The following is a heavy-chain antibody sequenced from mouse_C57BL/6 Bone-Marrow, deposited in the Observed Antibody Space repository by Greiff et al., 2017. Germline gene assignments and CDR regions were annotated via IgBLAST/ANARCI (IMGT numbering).Heavy chain of an antibody. CDR2: IWGGGRP. CDR3: AKHGVGPLWYAMDY. Sequence: QVQLKESGPGLVAPSQSLSITCTVPGFSLTSYGVDWVRQPPGKGLEWLGVIWGGGRPNYNSARMSRLSISKDNSKSQVFLKMNSLLTDATAMYYCAKHGVGPLWYAMDYWGQGTSVTVSS. D-gene: IGHD4-1*01. CDR1: GFSLTSYG. J-gene: IGHJ4*01. V-gene: IGHV2-9*01.